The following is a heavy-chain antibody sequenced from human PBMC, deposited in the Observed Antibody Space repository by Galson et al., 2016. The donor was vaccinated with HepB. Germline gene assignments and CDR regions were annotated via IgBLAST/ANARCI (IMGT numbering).Heavy chain of an antibody. CDR3: ARVTPDGINWFDP. CDR2: IYYSGST. J-gene: IGHJ5*02. D-gene: IGHD1-14*01. CDR1: GGSISSGGYS. Sequence: TLSLTCTVSGGSISSGGYSWSWIRQHPGKGLEWIGYIYYSGSTYYNPSLKSRVTISVDTSKNQFSLKLSSVTAADTAGYYCARVTPDGINWFDPGGQGTLVTVSS. V-gene: IGHV4-31*03.